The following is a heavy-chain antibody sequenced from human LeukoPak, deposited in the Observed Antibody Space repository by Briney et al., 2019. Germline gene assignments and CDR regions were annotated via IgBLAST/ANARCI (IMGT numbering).Heavy chain of an antibody. V-gene: IGHV3-53*01. CDR2: IYSGGNT. D-gene: IGHD6-13*01. Sequence: SGGSLRLSCAASGFTVSNNYMSWVRQAPGKGLEWVSVIYSGGNTYYSDPVKGRFTISRDNSKNTLYLQMNSLRAEDTAVYYCAGVSKSATTGTVLDYWGQGTLVTVSS. CDR3: AGVSKSATTGTVLDY. J-gene: IGHJ4*02. CDR1: GFTVSNNY.